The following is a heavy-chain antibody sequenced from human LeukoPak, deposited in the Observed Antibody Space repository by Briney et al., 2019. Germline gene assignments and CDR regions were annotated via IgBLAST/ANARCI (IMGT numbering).Heavy chain of an antibody. D-gene: IGHD6-13*01. CDR1: GFTFSSYG. Sequence: GGSLRLSCAASGFTFSSYGMHWVRQAPGKGLEWVAFIRYDGSNKYYADTVKGRFTISRDNSKNTLYLQMNSLRAEDTAVYYCANEPYSSSWYGKSHYFDYWGQGTLVTVSS. J-gene: IGHJ4*02. CDR3: ANEPYSSSWYGKSHYFDY. CDR2: IRYDGSNK. V-gene: IGHV3-30*02.